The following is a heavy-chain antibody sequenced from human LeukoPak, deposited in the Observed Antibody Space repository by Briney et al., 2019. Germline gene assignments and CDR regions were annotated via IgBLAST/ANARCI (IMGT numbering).Heavy chain of an antibody. CDR1: GDSIGNYH. D-gene: IGHD6-19*01. J-gene: IGHJ4*02. CDR3: ARRDITGGWSFKD. V-gene: IGHV4-4*07. CDR2: SHSSGRT. Sequence: KPWETLSLTCSVSGDSIGNYHWSWIRQPAGKGLEWIGQSHSSGRTNYNPPLESRVTVSIDTPENQFHLTIRSVTAADTAIYYCARRDITGGWSFKDWGQGILVTVSS.